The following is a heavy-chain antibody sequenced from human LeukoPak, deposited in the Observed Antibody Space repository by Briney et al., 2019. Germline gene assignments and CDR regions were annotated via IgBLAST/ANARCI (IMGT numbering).Heavy chain of an antibody. Sequence: ASAKVSCKASGYTFTSYGISWVRQAPGQGLEWMGWISAYNGNTNYAQKLQGRVTMTTDTSTSTAYMELRSLRSDDTAVYYCARDPYYDFWSGYYDYFDYWGQGTLVTVSS. CDR3: ARDPYYDFWSGYYDYFDY. CDR2: ISAYNGNT. V-gene: IGHV1-18*01. CDR1: GYTFTSYG. D-gene: IGHD3-3*01. J-gene: IGHJ4*02.